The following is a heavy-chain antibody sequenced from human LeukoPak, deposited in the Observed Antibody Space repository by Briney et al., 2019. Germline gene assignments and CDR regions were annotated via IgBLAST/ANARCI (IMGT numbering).Heavy chain of an antibody. CDR3: AKDRYSSSWYYFDY. CDR2: ITASGGTT. V-gene: IGHV3-23*01. Sequence: GGSLRLSCAASGFTLNDYAMSWVRQTPGKGLEWVAAITASGGTTHYADSVKGQFTISRDNSKSTVYLQMNNLGVDDTAVYYCAKDRYSSSWYYFDYWGQGTLVTVSS. D-gene: IGHD6-13*01. J-gene: IGHJ4*02. CDR1: GFTLNDYA.